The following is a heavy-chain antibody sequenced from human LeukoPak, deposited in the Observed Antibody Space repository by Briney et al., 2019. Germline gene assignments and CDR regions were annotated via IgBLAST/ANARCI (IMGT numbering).Heavy chain of an antibody. D-gene: IGHD1-26*01. CDR1: GFTVSSNY. V-gene: IGHV3-7*01. Sequence: GGSLRLSCAASGFTVSSNYMSWVRQAPGKGLEWVANIKQDGSEKYYVDSVKGRFTISRDNAKNSLYLQMNSLRAEDTAVYYCARGGSYYEGFFDYWGQGTLVTVSS. J-gene: IGHJ4*02. CDR3: ARGGSYYEGFFDY. CDR2: IKQDGSEK.